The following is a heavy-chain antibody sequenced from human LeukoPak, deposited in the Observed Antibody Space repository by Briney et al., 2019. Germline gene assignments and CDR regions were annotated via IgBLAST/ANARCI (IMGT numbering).Heavy chain of an antibody. CDR2: ISSSSSII. CDR1: GFTFSSYS. J-gene: IGHJ4*02. V-gene: IGHV3-21*05. CDR3: ARVRGGWDIVVVPAAADY. D-gene: IGHD2-2*01. Sequence: GGSLRLSCAASGFTFSSYSMNWVRQAPGKGLEWVSYISSSSSIIYYADSVKGRFTISRDNAKNSLYLQMNSLRAEDTAVYYCARVRGGWDIVVVPAAADYWGQGTLVTVSS.